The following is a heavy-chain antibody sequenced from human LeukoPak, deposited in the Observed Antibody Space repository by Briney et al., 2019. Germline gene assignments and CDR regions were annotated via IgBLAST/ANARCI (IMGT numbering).Heavy chain of an antibody. D-gene: IGHD2-2*01. V-gene: IGHV4-34*01. Sequence: SETLSLTCAVYGGSFSGYYWSWIRQPPGKGLEWIGEINHSGSPNYNPSLKSRVTISVDTSKNQFSLKLSSVTAADTAVYYCARGLVRSGYCSSTSCLLSGYYYGMDVWGQGTTVTVSS. CDR1: GGSFSGYY. CDR3: ARGLVRSGYCSSTSCLLSGYYYGMDV. CDR2: INHSGSP. J-gene: IGHJ6*02.